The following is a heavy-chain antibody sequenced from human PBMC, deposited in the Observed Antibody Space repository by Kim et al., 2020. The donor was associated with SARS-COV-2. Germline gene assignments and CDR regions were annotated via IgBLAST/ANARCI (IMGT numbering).Heavy chain of an antibody. J-gene: IGHJ6*02. Sequence: GGSLRLSCAGSGFTFSTHYFTWIRQAPGKGLEWISYITYTSTFTVYADSVKGRFTISRDTKNSLFLQMNSMRADDTAVYYCARVAPSVTHYCYYGLDVWGRGTTVTVSS. D-gene: IGHD4-17*01. CDR1: GFTFSTHY. CDR2: ITYTSTFT. CDR3: ARVAPSVTHYCYYGLDV. V-gene: IGHV3-11*05.